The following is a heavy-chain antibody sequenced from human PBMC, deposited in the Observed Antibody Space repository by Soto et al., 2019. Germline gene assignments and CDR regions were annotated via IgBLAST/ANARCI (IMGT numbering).Heavy chain of an antibody. Sequence: ASVKVSCKASGYTFTGYYMHWVRQAPGQGLEWMGWINPNSGGTNYAQKFQGWVTMTRDTSISTAYMELSRLRSDDTAVYYCARDIRVGECSSTSCHPYAFDIWGQGTMVTVAS. CDR3: ARDIRVGECSSTSCHPYAFDI. V-gene: IGHV1-2*04. D-gene: IGHD2-2*01. CDR2: INPNSGGT. CDR1: GYTFTGYY. J-gene: IGHJ3*02.